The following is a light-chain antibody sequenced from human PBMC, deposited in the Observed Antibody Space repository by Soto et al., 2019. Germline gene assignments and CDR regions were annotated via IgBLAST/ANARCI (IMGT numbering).Light chain of an antibody. CDR2: KAS. CDR3: QQYRT. Sequence: DVHMTQSPSTLSASVGDRVTITCRASQSISSWLAWYQQKPGKAPKLLIYKASSLESGVPSRFSGSGSGTKFTLTISSLQPDDFATYYCQQYRTFGQGTKV. J-gene: IGKJ1*01. V-gene: IGKV1-5*03. CDR1: QSISSW.